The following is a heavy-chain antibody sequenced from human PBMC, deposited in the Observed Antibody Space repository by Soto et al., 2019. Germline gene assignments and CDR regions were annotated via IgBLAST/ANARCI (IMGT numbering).Heavy chain of an antibody. CDR2: ISGGAVST. J-gene: IGHJ4*02. CDR1: GFTFSSYA. CDR3: AKGGVPPRFPLIAY. Sequence: GGSLRLSCAASGFTFSSYAMSWVRQAPGKGLEWVSGISGGAVSTYYADSVKGRFTISRDNSKNTLYLQMNSLRAEDTAVYYCAKGGVPPRFPLIAYWGQGTLVTVSS. D-gene: IGHD3-3*01. V-gene: IGHV3-23*01.